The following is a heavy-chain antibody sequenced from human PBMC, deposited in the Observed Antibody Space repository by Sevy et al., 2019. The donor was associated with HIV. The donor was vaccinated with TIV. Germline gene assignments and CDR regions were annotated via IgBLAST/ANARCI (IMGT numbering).Heavy chain of an antibody. CDR1: GFSFRNYG. J-gene: IGHJ4*02. D-gene: IGHD3-9*01. CDR2: ISNDGSNK. CDR3: AKNIWTGYYVPQGY. V-gene: IGHV3-30*02. Sequence: GGSLRLSCAASGFSFRNYGMHWVRQAPGKGLEWVAFISNDGSNKYYADSVKGRFTISRDNSQNTLYLQVNNVRADDSAVFYCAKNIWTGYYVPQGYWGQGTLVTVSS.